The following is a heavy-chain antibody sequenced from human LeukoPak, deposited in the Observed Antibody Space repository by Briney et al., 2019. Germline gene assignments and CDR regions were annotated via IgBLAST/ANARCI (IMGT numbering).Heavy chain of an antibody. V-gene: IGHV4-61*02. CDR1: GGSISGGSYY. Sequence: PSETLSLTCTVSGGSISGGSYYWSWIRQPAGKGLEWIGRIYTSGSTQYSPSLKSRVTISLDTSKNQFSLKLSSVTAADTSVYYCATLNGGSYNWFDPWGQGTLVTVSS. CDR3: ATLNGGSYNWFDP. D-gene: IGHD1-26*01. CDR2: IYTSGST. J-gene: IGHJ5*02.